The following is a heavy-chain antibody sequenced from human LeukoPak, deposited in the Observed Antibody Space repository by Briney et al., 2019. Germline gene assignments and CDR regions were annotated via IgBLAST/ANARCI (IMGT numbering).Heavy chain of an antibody. Sequence: ASVKVSCKASGYTFTSYDINWLRQATGQGREWMGWMNPNSGNTGYAQKFQGRVTMTRNTSISTAYMELSSLRSEDTAVYYCARVGGEDDILTGGPWGQGTLVTVSS. CDR3: ARVGGEDDILTGGP. CDR2: MNPNSGNT. CDR1: GYTFTSYD. V-gene: IGHV1-8*01. D-gene: IGHD3-9*01. J-gene: IGHJ5*02.